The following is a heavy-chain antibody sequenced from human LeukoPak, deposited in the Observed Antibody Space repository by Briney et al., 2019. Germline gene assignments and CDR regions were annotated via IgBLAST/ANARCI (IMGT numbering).Heavy chain of an antibody. Sequence: GGSLRLSCAASGFTFSSYAMHWVRQAPGKGLEWVAVISYDGGITNYADSVKGRFTISRDNSKNTLYLQLNSLRAEDAAVYYCARDSTYYYATGSSGPHYFDYWGQGTLVTVSS. CDR1: GFTFSSYA. CDR3: ARDSTYYYATGSSGPHYFDY. CDR2: ISYDGGIT. D-gene: IGHD3-10*01. J-gene: IGHJ4*02. V-gene: IGHV3-30*01.